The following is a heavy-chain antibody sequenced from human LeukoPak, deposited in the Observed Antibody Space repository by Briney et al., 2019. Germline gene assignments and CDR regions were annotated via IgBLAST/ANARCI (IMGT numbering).Heavy chain of an antibody. CDR3: ARDHLPAAAPGYYMDV. J-gene: IGHJ6*03. V-gene: IGHV4-59*11. D-gene: IGHD6-13*01. CDR2: IYNSGIT. Sequence: PSETLSLTCTVSGGPISSHFWSWIRQLPGKGLEWIGYIYNSGITNYNPSLKSRVTMSVDTSKNQFSLMLRSVTAADTAVYYCARDHLPAAAPGYYMDVWGKGTTVTVSS. CDR1: GGPISSHF.